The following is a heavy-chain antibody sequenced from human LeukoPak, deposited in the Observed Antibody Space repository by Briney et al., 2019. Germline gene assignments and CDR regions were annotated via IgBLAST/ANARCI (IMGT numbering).Heavy chain of an antibody. Sequence: PGGSPRLSCAASGFTFSSYAMSWVRQAPGKGLEWVSAISGSGGSTYYADSVKGRFTISRDNSKNTLYLQMNSLRAEDTAVYYCAKDPPSYYYDSSVAFDIWGQGTMVTVSS. V-gene: IGHV3-23*01. CDR1: GFTFSSYA. CDR2: ISGSGGST. D-gene: IGHD3-22*01. CDR3: AKDPPSYYYDSSVAFDI. J-gene: IGHJ3*02.